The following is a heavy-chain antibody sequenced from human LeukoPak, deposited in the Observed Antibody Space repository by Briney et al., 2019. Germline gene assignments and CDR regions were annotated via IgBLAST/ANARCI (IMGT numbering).Heavy chain of an antibody. CDR3: AKAGAQKTLRWGLDY. J-gene: IGHJ4*02. Sequence: PGGSLRLSCAASGFTSSNYYMHWVRQAPGKGLEWVALISNDGGIKYHGDSVRGRFTISRDNSENTLYLQMNSLRPGDTAVYYCAKAGAQKTLRWGLDYWGQGTPVTVSS. CDR1: GFTSSNYY. CDR2: ISNDGGIK. D-gene: IGHD4-23*01. V-gene: IGHV3-30*18.